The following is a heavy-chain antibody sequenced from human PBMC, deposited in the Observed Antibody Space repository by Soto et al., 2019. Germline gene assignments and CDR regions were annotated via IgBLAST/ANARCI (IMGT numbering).Heavy chain of an antibody. J-gene: IGHJ4*02. D-gene: IGHD3-9*01. CDR1: GGSVNNNA. CDR3: AKDRPNYDILTGYPYYFDY. CDR2: ISGSGGST. Sequence: ETLSLTCTVSGGSVNNNAFSWTWVRQAPGKGLEWVSAISGSGGSTYYADSVKGRFTISRDNSKNTLYLQMNSLRAEDTAVYYCAKDRPNYDILTGYPYYFDYWGQGTLVTVSS. V-gene: IGHV3-23*01.